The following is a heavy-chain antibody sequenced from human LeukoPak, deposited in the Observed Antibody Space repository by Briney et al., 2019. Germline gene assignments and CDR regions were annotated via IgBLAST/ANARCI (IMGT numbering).Heavy chain of an antibody. CDR1: GYTFTSYG. CDR3: ARDLYGSGSYYLFDP. J-gene: IGHJ5*02. V-gene: IGHV1-18*01. Sequence: ASVKVSCKGSGYTFTSYGISWVRQAPGQGLEWMGWISAYNGNTNYAQKLQGRVTMTTDTSTSTAYMELRSLRSDDTAVYYCARDLYGSGSYYLFDPWGQGTLVTVSS. CDR2: ISAYNGNT. D-gene: IGHD3-10*01.